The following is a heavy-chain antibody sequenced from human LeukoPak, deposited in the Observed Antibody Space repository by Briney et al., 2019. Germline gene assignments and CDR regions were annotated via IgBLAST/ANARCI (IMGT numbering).Heavy chain of an antibody. J-gene: IGHJ4*02. V-gene: IGHV3-21*01. Sequence: GGSLRLSCAASGFTFSSYSMNWVRQAPGKGLEWVSSISSSSSYIYYADSVKGRFTISRDNAKNSLYLQMNSLRAEDTAVYYFAREWLEQLFDYWGQGTLVTVSS. CDR2: ISSSSSYI. CDR3: AREWLEQLFDY. CDR1: GFTFSSYS. D-gene: IGHD1/OR15-1a*01.